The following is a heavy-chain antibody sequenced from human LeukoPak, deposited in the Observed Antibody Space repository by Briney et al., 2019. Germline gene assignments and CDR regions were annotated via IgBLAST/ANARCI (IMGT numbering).Heavy chain of an antibody. CDR2: ISAYNGNT. CDR3: AKGGSRYYYDSTRNSPAGPFDY. CDR1: GYTFTSYG. V-gene: IGHV1-18*01. D-gene: IGHD3-22*01. J-gene: IGHJ4*02. Sequence: GASVKVSCKASGYTFTSYGISWVRQAPGQGLEWMGWISAYNGNTNYAQKLQGRVTMTTDTSTSTAYMELRSLRSDDTAVYYCAKGGSRYYYDSTRNSPAGPFDYWGQGTLVTVSS.